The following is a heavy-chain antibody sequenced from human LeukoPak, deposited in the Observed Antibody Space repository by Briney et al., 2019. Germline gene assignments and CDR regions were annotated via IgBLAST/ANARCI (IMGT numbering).Heavy chain of an antibody. CDR1: GYTFNSYA. CDR3: ARARYCIGSTCPAGYYGMDV. Sequence: GASVKVSCKASGYTFNSYALDWVRQAPGQGLEWMGWTNTNTGNPTYAQGFTGRFVFSLDTSVSTAYLEISSLKAEDTAVYYCARARYCIGSTCPAGYYGMDVWGQGTTVTVSS. CDR2: TNTNTGNP. V-gene: IGHV7-4-1*02. J-gene: IGHJ6*02. D-gene: IGHD2-15*01.